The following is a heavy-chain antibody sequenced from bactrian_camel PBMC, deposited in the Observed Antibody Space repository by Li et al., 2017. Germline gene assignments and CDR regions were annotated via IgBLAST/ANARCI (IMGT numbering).Heavy chain of an antibody. CDR1: ESANRNFC. V-gene: IGHV3S1*01. D-gene: IGHD8*01. J-gene: IGHJ4*01. CDR3: AANLNTHWSRGSWYCAMSDKDWNY. Sequence: HVQLVESGGGSVQAGGSLRLSCEASESANRNFCMAWFRQVPGKEREGVAFIYTGRRTTYYADSVKGRFTISHDRAENTLYLQMDLLTPEDTAMYYCAANLNTHWSRGSWYCAMSDKDWNYWGQGTQVTVS. CDR2: IYTGRRTT.